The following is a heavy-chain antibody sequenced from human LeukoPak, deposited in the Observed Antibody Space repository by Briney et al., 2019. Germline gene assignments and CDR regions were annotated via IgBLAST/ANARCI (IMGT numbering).Heavy chain of an antibody. CDR3: ARDRIVVVTAPFDY. CDR1: GYTFAGYY. V-gene: IGHV1-2*04. J-gene: IGHJ4*02. D-gene: IGHD2-21*02. Sequence: EASVNVSCKASGYTFAGYYMHWVRQAPGQGLEWMGWINPNSGGTNYAQKFQGWVTMTRDTSISTAYMELSRLRSDDTAVYYCARDRIVVVTAPFDYWGQGTLVTVSS. CDR2: INPNSGGT.